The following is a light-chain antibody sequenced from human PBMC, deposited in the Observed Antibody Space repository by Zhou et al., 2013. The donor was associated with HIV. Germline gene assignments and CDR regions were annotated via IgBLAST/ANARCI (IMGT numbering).Light chain of an antibody. CDR2: AAS. J-gene: IGKJ2*01. CDR3: QHYYSYPYT. CDR1: QDINSY. Sequence: AIRMTQSPSSFSASTGDRVTITCRANQDINSYLAWYQQKPGKAPRLLIYAASTLQSGVPSRFSGSGSGTDFTLTISCLQSEDFATYYCQHYYSYPYTFGQGTKLEIK. V-gene: IGKV1-8*01.